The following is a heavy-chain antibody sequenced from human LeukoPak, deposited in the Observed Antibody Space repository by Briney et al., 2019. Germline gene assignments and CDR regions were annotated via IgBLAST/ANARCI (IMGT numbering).Heavy chain of an antibody. V-gene: IGHV4-59*01. Sequence: KSSETLSLTCTVSGGSINSYYWGWIRQPPGKGLEWIGNIFYSGMTKYNPSLKSRVTISVDTSKNLFSLKLNSVNDADTAVYFCARYDSSGFYQYSFDYWGPGTLVTVSS. D-gene: IGHD3-22*01. CDR2: IFYSGMT. J-gene: IGHJ4*02. CDR3: ARYDSSGFYQYSFDY. CDR1: GGSINSYY.